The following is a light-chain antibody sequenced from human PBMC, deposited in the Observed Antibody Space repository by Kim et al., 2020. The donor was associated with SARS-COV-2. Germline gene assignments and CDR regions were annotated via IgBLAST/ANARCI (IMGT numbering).Light chain of an antibody. CDR3: QQSYSIPVT. V-gene: IGKV1-39*01. J-gene: IGKJ4*01. Sequence: DIQMTQSPSSLSAFVGDRVTITCRASQSIAGYLNWFQQKAGKAPELLIYAASSLHSGVPSRFSGSGSGTDFTLTISSLQPEDFATYYCQQSYSIPVTFGGGTKVDIK. CDR2: AAS. CDR1: QSIAGY.